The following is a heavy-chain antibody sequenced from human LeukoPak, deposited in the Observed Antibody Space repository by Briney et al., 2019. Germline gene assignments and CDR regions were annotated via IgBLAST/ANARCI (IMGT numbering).Heavy chain of an antibody. CDR2: INSDGINT. V-gene: IGHV3-74*01. D-gene: IGHD3-22*01. Sequence: GGSLRLSCAASGFTFSNYWMHWVRQAPGKGLVWVSRINSDGINTSYADSVKGRFTISRDNAKNTLNLQMNSLGAEDTAVYYCARDLGQYYDTSDNWFDPWGQGTLVTVSS. CDR3: ARDLGQYYDTSDNWFDP. CDR1: GFTFSNYW. J-gene: IGHJ5*02.